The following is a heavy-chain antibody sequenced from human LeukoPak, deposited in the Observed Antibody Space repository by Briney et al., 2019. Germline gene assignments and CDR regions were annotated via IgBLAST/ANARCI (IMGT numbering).Heavy chain of an antibody. CDR3: ARIGGATVTTFRPYYYYMDV. V-gene: IGHV1-2*02. J-gene: IGHJ6*03. Sequence: ASVKVSCKASGYTFSSYDISWVRQAPGQGLEWMGWINPNSGGTNYAQKFQGRVTMTRDTSISTAYMELSRLRSDDTAVYYCARIGGATVTTFRPYYYYMDVWGKGTTVTVSS. D-gene: IGHD4-17*01. CDR1: GYTFSSYD. CDR2: INPNSGGT.